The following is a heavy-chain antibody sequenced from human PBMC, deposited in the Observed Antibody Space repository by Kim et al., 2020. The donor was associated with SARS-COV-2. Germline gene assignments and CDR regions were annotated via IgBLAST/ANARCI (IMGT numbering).Heavy chain of an antibody. J-gene: IGHJ6*02. CDR1: GGSISSSNW. D-gene: IGHD6-6*01. V-gene: IGHV4-4*02. CDR2: IYHSGST. Sequence: SETLSLTCAVSGGSISSSNWWSWVRQPPGTGLEWIGEIYHSGSTNYNPSLKSRVTISVDKSKNQFSLKLSSVTAADTAVYYCARMDSSGGYYYGMDVWGQGTTVTVSS. CDR3: ARMDSSGGYYYGMDV.